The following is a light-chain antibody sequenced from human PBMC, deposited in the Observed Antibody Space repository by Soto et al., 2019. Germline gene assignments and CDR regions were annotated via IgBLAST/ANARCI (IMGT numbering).Light chain of an antibody. CDR3: CSYASSTTYV. V-gene: IGLV2-14*01. J-gene: IGLJ1*01. CDR2: AVS. Sequence: QSVLTQPASVSGSPEQSNTISCTGTSSDVGGNKFVSWYHNHHGRAPKVIISAVSHRHSRDSNRLHGSKPGSTASLTISGLHAEDEADYYCCSYASSTTYVFGSWTTATVL. CDR1: SSDVGGNKF.